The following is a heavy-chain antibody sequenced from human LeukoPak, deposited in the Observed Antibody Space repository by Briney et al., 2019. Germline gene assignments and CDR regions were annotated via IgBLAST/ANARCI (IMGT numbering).Heavy chain of an antibody. Sequence: GGSLRLSCAASGFTFNNYAMTWVRQAPGKGLEWVSAISSSAGSTFYADSVKGRFTISRDNSKNTLYLQMNSLRAEDAAVYYCAKDRGGQPHTEVDYWGQGTLVTVSS. V-gene: IGHV3-23*01. D-gene: IGHD2-2*01. CDR2: ISSSAGST. J-gene: IGHJ4*02. CDR1: GFTFNNYA. CDR3: AKDRGGQPHTEVDY.